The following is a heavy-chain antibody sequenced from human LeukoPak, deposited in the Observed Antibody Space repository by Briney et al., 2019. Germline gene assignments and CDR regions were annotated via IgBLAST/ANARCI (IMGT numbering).Heavy chain of an antibody. D-gene: IGHD6-19*01. CDR3: ARAPGYSSGWSRGYFDY. Sequence: GGSLRLSCAASGFTFSDYYMSWIRQAPGKGLEWISYVSSSGSTIHYADSVKGRFTISRDNAENSLYLQMNSLRAEDTAVYYCARAPGYSSGWSRGYFDYWGQGTLVTVSS. J-gene: IGHJ4*02. CDR1: GFTFSDYY. CDR2: VSSSGSTI. V-gene: IGHV3-11*01.